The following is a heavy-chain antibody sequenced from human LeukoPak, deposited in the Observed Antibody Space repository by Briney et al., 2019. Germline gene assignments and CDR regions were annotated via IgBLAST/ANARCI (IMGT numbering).Heavy chain of an antibody. Sequence: GGSLRLSCAASGFTFSSYAMHWVRRAPGKGLEWVANIKEDGSDKNYVESMKGRFTISRDNAKNSLYLQMNSLRAEDTAVYYCARDAAYGYDRFDYWGQGTQVTVSS. V-gene: IGHV3-7*01. CDR2: IKEDGSDK. CDR3: ARDAAYGYDRFDY. D-gene: IGHD5-18*01. J-gene: IGHJ4*02. CDR1: GFTFSSYA.